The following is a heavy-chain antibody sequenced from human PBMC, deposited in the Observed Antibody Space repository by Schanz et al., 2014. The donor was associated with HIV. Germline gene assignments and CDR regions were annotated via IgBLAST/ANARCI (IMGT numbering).Heavy chain of an antibody. CDR3: ARGPYGGMDV. V-gene: IGHV3-30-3*01. Sequence: QVQLVESGGGVVQPGRSLRLSCAASRFTFSSYAMHWVRQAPGKGLEWVAVISYDGSNKYYADSVKGRFTISRDNSKNTLYLQMNSLRAEDTAVYYCARGPYGGMDVWGQGTTVTVSS. D-gene: IGHD4-17*01. J-gene: IGHJ6*02. CDR2: ISYDGSNK. CDR1: RFTFSSYA.